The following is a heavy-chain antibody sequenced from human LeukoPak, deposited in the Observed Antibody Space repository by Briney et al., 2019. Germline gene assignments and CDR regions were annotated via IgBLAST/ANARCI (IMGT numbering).Heavy chain of an antibody. V-gene: IGHV3-15*01. CDR3: TTDLGTYYHGSQRLIPIDY. D-gene: IGHD3-10*01. Sequence: GGSLRLSCVDSRFTFTNAWMSWVRQAPGKGLEWIGRIKSKTDGETTNYAEPVRGRFTISRDDSKSAVYLQMNSLKIEDTAVYYCTTDLGTYYHGSQRLIPIDYWGQGTLVTVSS. CDR1: RFTFTNAW. J-gene: IGHJ4*02. CDR2: IKSKTDGETT.